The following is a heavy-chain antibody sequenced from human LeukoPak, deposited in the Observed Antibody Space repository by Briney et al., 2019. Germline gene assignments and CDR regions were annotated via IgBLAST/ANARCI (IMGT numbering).Heavy chain of an antibody. J-gene: IGHJ4*02. V-gene: IGHV3-66*01. CDR1: GFTFSSYA. D-gene: IGHD1-26*01. CDR2: IYSGGST. CDR3: ARIVGAIDY. Sequence: GGSLRLSCAASGFTFSSYAMSWVRQAPGKGLGWVSVIYSGGSTYYADSVKGRFTISRDNSKNTLYLQMNSLRAEDTAVYYCARIVGAIDYWGQGTLVTVSS.